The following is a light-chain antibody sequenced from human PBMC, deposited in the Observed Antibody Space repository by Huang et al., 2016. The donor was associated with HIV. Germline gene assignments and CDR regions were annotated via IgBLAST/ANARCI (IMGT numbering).Light chain of an antibody. Sequence: EIVLTQSPATLSLSPGERATLSCRASQSVSSYLAWYQQTPGQAPRLLIYDASNRATGIPARFSCSGSGTDFTLTISSLEPEDFAVYYCQQRSNWPITFGQGTRLEIK. CDR1: QSVSSY. CDR2: DAS. CDR3: QQRSNWPIT. J-gene: IGKJ5*01. V-gene: IGKV3-11*01.